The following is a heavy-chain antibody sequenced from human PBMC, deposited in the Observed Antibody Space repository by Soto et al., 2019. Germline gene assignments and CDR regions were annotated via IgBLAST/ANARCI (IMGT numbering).Heavy chain of an antibody. D-gene: IGHD6-25*01. J-gene: IGHJ4*02. Sequence: EVQLVESGGGLVQPGGSLKLSCAASGFTFSGSAMHWVRQASEKGLEWVGRIRSKPNSYATEYAASVQGRFTISRDDSKNTVYLHMINLKTEGTAVYYCISLCSGCFFDYWGQGTPVTVSS. CDR1: GFTFSGSA. V-gene: IGHV3-73*01. CDR3: ISLCSGCFFDY. CDR2: IRSKPNSYAT.